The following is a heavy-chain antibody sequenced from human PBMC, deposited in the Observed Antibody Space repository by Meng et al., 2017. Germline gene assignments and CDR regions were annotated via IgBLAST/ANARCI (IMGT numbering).Heavy chain of an antibody. D-gene: IGHD5-12*01. J-gene: IGHJ4*02. CDR2: IIPIFGTA. CDR3: ARGGRVDTVATFDY. CDR1: GGTFSSYV. V-gene: IGHV1-69*06. Sequence: SSVKVSCKASGGTFSSYVISWVRQAPGQGLEWMGGIIPIFGTANYAQKFQGRVTITADKSTSTAYMELSSLRSEDTAVYYCARGGRVDTVATFDYWGQGTLVTVSS.